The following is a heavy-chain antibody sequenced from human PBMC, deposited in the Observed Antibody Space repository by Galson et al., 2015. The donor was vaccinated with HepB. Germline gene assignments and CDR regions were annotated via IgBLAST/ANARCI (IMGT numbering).Heavy chain of an antibody. CDR3: AREASTGTTSPPNNWFDP. Sequence: SVKVSCKASGGTFSSYAISWVRQAPGQGLEWVGGIIPIFGTANYAQKFQGRVTITADESTSTAYMELSSLRSEDTAVYYCAREASTGTTSPPNNWFDPWGQGTLVTVSS. D-gene: IGHD1-1*01. CDR1: GGTFSSYA. V-gene: IGHV1-69*13. J-gene: IGHJ5*02. CDR2: IIPIFGTA.